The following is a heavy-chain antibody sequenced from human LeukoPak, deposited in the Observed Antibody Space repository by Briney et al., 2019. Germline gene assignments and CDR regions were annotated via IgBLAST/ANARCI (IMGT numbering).Heavy chain of an antibody. D-gene: IGHD3-3*01. Sequence: ASVKVSCKASGYTFTGYYMHWVRQAPGQGLEWMGWINPNSGGTNYAQKFQGRVTMTRDTSISTAYMELSRLRSDDPAVYYCAXXLWSGYYYSLDYWGQGTLVTVSS. CDR1: GYTFTGYY. CDR2: INPNSGGT. J-gene: IGHJ4*02. V-gene: IGHV1-2*02. CDR3: AXXLWSGYYYSLDY.